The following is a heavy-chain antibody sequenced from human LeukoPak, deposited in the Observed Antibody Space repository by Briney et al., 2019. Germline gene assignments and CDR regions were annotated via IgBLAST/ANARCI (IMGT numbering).Heavy chain of an antibody. CDR1: GFTFTNYW. CDR3: ASENFVN. CDR2: IKPDGSDQ. V-gene: IGHV3-7*05. J-gene: IGHJ4*02. Sequence: PGGALRLSCAASGFTFTNYWMNWVRQAPGKGLEWVANIKPDGSDQYYVDSVKGRFTISRDNAKNSLSLQMNSLRAEDTAVYYCASENFVNWGQGTLVTVSS. D-gene: IGHD1-7*01.